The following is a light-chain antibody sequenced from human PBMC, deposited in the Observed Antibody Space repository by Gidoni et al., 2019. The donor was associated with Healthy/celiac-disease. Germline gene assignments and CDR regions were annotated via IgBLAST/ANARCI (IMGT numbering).Light chain of an antibody. J-gene: IGKJ5*01. CDR1: QSVSSN. CDR2: GAS. CDR3: QQYNNWPY. Sequence: EIVMTQSPATLSVSPGERATLSCRASQSVSSNLAWYQQKPGQAPRLLIYGASTRATGIPARFSGSGSGTEFTLTISSLQSEDFAVYYCQQYNNWPYFXQXTRLXIK. V-gene: IGKV3-15*01.